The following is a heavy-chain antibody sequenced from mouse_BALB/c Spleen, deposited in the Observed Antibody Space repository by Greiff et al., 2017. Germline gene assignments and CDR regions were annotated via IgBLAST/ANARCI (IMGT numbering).Heavy chain of an antibody. V-gene: IGHV5-6*01. J-gene: IGHJ2*01. CDR2: ISSGGSYT. Sequence: EVQLQESGGDLVKPGGSLKLSCAASGFTFSSYGMSWVRQTPDKRLEWVATISSGGSYTYYPDSVKGRFTISRDNAKNTLYLQMSSLKSEDTAMYYCARQSTATGFDYWGQGTTLTVSS. D-gene: IGHD1-2*01. CDR3: ARQSTATGFDY. CDR1: GFTFSSYG.